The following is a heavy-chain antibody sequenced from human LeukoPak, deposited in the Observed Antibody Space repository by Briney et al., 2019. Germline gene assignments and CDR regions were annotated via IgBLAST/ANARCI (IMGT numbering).Heavy chain of an antibody. Sequence: PGGPLRLSCTPSGFTSGTYGMHWAGKAPGRGRVGVSRIKNDGSTAAYADSVQGRFTISRDNAKNTLYLQMNSLTAEDTALYYCARDPFFGDADLDQWGQGTLVTVSS. CDR1: GFTSGTYG. V-gene: IGHV3-74*01. CDR2: IKNDGSTA. CDR3: ARDPFFGDADLDQ. D-gene: IGHD2/OR15-2a*01. J-gene: IGHJ4*02.